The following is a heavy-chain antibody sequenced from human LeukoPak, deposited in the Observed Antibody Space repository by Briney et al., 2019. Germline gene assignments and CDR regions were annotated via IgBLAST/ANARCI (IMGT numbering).Heavy chain of an antibody. J-gene: IGHJ4*02. CDR1: GFSFSHYA. CDR2: ISSSSDTK. D-gene: IGHD1-26*01. Sequence: GGSLTLSWAASGFSFSHYAMNWVRQAPCKGQEWVSFISSSSDTKYYADSVKGRFAIARDNAKSPQHLQMNSLRDDDTALYYCAREGNSGSYVDYWGQGTLVTVSS. CDR3: AREGNSGSYVDY. V-gene: IGHV3-48*02.